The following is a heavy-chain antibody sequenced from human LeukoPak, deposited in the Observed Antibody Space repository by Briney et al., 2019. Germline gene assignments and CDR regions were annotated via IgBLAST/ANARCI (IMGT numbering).Heavy chain of an antibody. V-gene: IGHV3-30-3*01. J-gene: IGHJ6*02. CDR2: ISYDGSNK. CDR3: ARDQRPYGKDYYGMDV. Sequence: PGRSLRLSCAASGFTFSSYAMHWVRQAPGKGLEWVAVISYDGSNKYYADSVKGRFTISRDNSKNTLYLQMNSLRAEDTAVYYCARDQRPYGKDYYGMDVWGQGTTVTVSS. CDR1: GFTFSSYA. D-gene: IGHD3-10*01.